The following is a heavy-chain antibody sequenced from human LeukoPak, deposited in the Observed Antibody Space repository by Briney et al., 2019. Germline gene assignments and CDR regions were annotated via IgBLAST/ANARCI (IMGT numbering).Heavy chain of an antibody. CDR3: AKGSLMTTEDY. Sequence: GRSLRLSCAASGFTFSSYGMHWVRQAPGKGLEWVAVISYDGSNKYYADSVKGRFTISRDNSKYTLYLQMNSLRAEDTAVYYCAKGSLMTTEDYWGQGTLVTVSS. CDR1: GFTFSSYG. V-gene: IGHV3-30*18. D-gene: IGHD4-17*01. J-gene: IGHJ4*02. CDR2: ISYDGSNK.